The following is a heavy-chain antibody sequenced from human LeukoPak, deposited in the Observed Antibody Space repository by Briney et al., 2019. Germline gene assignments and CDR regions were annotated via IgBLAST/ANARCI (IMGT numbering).Heavy chain of an antibody. D-gene: IGHD3-16*01. CDR1: GFIFKNYA. CDR3: AKDTPRPPTY. CDR2: ISGSAHTT. J-gene: IGHJ4*02. Sequence: GGSLRLSCVGSGFIFKNYAMTWVRRAPGKGLEWVSGISGSAHTTYSADSVKGRFTISRDNSRNTLFLQMNSLRADDTAVYYCAKDTPRPPTYWGQGTLVTVSS. V-gene: IGHV3-23*01.